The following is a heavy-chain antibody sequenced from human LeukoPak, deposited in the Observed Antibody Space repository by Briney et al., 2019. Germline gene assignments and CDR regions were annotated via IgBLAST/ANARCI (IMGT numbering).Heavy chain of an antibody. CDR3: AKDSSGYYYVFQH. Sequence: PGGSLRLSCAASGFTFDDYAMHWVRQAPGKGLEWVSLISGDGGSTYYGDSVKGRFTISRDNSKNSLYLQRNSLGTEDTALYYCAKDSSGYYYVFQHWGQGTLVTVSS. CDR2: ISGDGGST. CDR1: GFTFDDYA. V-gene: IGHV3-43*02. D-gene: IGHD3-22*01. J-gene: IGHJ1*01.